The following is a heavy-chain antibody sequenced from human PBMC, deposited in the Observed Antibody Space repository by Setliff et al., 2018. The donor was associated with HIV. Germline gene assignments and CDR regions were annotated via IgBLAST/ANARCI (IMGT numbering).Heavy chain of an antibody. V-gene: IGHV4-39*01. CDR1: GGSISSSGYY. Sequence: PSETLSLTCTVSGGSISSSGYYWGWIRQPPGKGLEWIGNMYYRGSTYYNPSLKSRVIISVDTSKNQFSLKLSSVTAADTAVYYCARQGSLGPDCYLDSWGQGTLVTVSS. CDR3: ARQGSLGPDCYLDS. J-gene: IGHJ4*02. CDR2: MYYRGST. D-gene: IGHD3-16*01.